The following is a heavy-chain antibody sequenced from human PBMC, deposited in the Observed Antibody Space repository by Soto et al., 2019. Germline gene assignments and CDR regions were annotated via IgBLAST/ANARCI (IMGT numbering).Heavy chain of an antibody. Sequence: ASLRLSCAASGGTFSTFWMSWVRQVPGKGLLWVSHMNTDGNVINYADSVKGRFTISRDNAKNTLYLQMNSLSAEDTAVYYCARDNWGSLEYWAPGTLGTVSS. CDR2: MNTDGNVI. D-gene: IGHD7-27*01. V-gene: IGHV3-74*01. CDR3: ARDNWGSLEY. CDR1: GGTFSTFW. J-gene: IGHJ4*02.